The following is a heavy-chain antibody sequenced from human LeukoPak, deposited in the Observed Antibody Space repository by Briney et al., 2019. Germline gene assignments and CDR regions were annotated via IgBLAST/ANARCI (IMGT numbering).Heavy chain of an antibody. CDR3: ASPSNGGPAVAGTGI. J-gene: IGHJ4*02. V-gene: IGHV3-64*01. CDR1: GFTFSSYA. D-gene: IGHD6-19*01. CDR2: ISSNGGST. Sequence: GGALRLSCAASGFTFSSYAMHWVRQAPGKGLEYVSAISSNGGSTYYANSVKGRFTISRDNSKNTLFLQMNSLRVEDTAVYYCASPSNGGPAVAGTGIWGQGTLVTVSS.